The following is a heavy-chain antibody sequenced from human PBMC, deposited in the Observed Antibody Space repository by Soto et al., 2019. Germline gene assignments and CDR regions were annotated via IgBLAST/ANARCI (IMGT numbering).Heavy chain of an antibody. V-gene: IGHV1-69*13. CDR1: GGTFSCYA. Sequence: SVKVSCTASGGTFSCYAVSWVRQAPGQGLEWMGGLIPILGTTHYAQKFQGRVTITADESTNTAYMELSSLRSDDTAVYYCARASGYVSGWYHGYWGQGTRVTV. CDR3: ARASGYVSGWYHGY. CDR2: LIPILGTT. J-gene: IGHJ4*02. D-gene: IGHD6-19*01.